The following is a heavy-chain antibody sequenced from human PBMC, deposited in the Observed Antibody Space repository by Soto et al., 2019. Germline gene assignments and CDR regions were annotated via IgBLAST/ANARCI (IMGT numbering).Heavy chain of an antibody. CDR2: VHYSGAT. J-gene: IGHJ4*02. CDR3: ARDLSGGSSWYEFDS. Sequence: SETRSLTCTVSGDSIIISYWSWVRPPPGKGLEWIGYVHYSGATNSNPSLKSRVTISADTSKNQFSLKVVSVTPSDTAVYFCARDLSGGSSWYEFDSWGPGTLVT. V-gene: IGHV4-59*01. CDR1: GDSIIISY. D-gene: IGHD6-13*01.